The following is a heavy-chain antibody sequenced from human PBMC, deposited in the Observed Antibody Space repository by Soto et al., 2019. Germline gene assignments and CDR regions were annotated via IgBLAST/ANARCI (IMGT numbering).Heavy chain of an antibody. CDR1: GGSISSYY. J-gene: IGHJ4*02. D-gene: IGHD2-21*02. CDR3: ARWTYCGGDCYWLDF. CDR2: IYYSGST. Sequence: SETLSLTCTVSGGSISSYYWSWIRQPPGKGLEWIGYIYYSGSTNYNPSLKSRVTISVDTSKNQFSLNLNSVTAADTAIYYCARWTYCGGDCYWLDFWGQGTMVTVSS. V-gene: IGHV4-59*01.